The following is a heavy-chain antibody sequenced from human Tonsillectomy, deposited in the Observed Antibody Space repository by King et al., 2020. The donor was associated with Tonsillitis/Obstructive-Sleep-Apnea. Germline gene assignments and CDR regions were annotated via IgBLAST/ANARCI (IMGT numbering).Heavy chain of an antibody. V-gene: IGHV3-30*01. CDR3: AREDGYCSGGSCYSKAFDI. CDR1: RFTFSSYA. CDR2: ISYDGGNK. Sequence: QLVQSGGGVVQPGRSLRLSCAASRFTFSSYAMHWVRQVPGKGLEWVAVISYDGGNKYYADSVKGRFTISRDNSKHTLYLQMNSLRAEDTGVYYCAREDGYCSGGSCYSKAFDIWGQGTMVTVSS. D-gene: IGHD2-15*01. J-gene: IGHJ3*02.